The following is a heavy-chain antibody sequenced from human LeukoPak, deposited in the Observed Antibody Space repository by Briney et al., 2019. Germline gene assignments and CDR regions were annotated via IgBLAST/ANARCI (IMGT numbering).Heavy chain of an antibody. J-gene: IGHJ4*02. V-gene: IGHV3-30-3*01. CDR2: ISYDGDNK. CDR1: GLTFSNYA. Sequence: GGSLRLSCEVSGLTFSNYAMHWVRQAPGKGLEWVAFISYDGDNKYNADSVRGRFTISRDNSKNTLYLQSNSLRAEDTAVYYCAKAEGAASGILPYWGQGTLVTVSS. CDR3: AKAEGAASGILPY. D-gene: IGHD6-13*01.